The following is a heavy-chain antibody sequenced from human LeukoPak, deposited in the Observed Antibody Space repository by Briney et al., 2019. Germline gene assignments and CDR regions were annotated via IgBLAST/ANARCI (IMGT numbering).Heavy chain of an antibody. Sequence: GGSLRLSCAASGFTFGVYYMTWIRQAPGRGLEPLSFISPTGDIIKYVDSVKGRFTISRDNAKNSLYLQMNSLRAEDTAVYYCARAPYYDILTGYYSPGVWGQGTTVTVSS. V-gene: IGHV3-11*04. CDR1: GFTFGVYY. CDR2: ISPTGDII. CDR3: ARAPYYDILTGYYSPGV. D-gene: IGHD3-9*01. J-gene: IGHJ6*02.